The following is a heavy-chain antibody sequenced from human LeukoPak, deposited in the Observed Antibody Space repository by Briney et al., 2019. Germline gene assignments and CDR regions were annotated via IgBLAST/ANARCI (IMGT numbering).Heavy chain of an antibody. D-gene: IGHD2-15*01. V-gene: IGHV4-34*01. CDR3: ARDVGYCSGGSCYSYDAFDV. Sequence: SETLSLTCAVYGGSFSGYYWSWIRQPPGKGLEWIGEINHSGSTNYNPSLKSRVTISVDTSKNQFSLKLNSVTAADTAVYYCARDVGYCSGGSCYSYDAFDVWGQGTMVTVSS. CDR1: GGSFSGYY. CDR2: INHSGST. J-gene: IGHJ3*01.